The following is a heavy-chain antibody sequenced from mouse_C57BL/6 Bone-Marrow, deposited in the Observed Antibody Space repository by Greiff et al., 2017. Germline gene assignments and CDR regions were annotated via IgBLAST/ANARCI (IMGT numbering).Heavy chain of an antibody. CDR3: VRRTPRGDY. J-gene: IGHJ4*01. Sequence: EVQLQQSGGGLVQPKGSLKLSCAASGFSFNTYAMNWVRQAPGKGLEWVARIRSKSNNYATYYADSVKDRFTISRDDSESMLYLQMNNLKTEDTAMYYCVRRTPRGDYWGQGTSVTVSS. CDR2: IRSKSNNYAT. V-gene: IGHV10-1*01. D-gene: IGHD3-3*01. CDR1: GFSFNTYA.